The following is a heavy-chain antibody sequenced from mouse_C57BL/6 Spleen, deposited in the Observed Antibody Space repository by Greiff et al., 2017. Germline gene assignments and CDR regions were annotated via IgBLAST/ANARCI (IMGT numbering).Heavy chain of an antibody. Sequence: QVQLKESGPELVKPGASVKLSCTASGYTFTNYDINWVKQRPGQGLEWIGWIYPRDGSTKYTEQFKGKATLTVDPSSSTAYMELPGLTSEDSAVYFCARDSDARDYWGQGTSVTVSS. V-gene: IGHV1-85*01. CDR1: GYTFTNYD. CDR3: ARDSDARDY. J-gene: IGHJ4*01. CDR2: IYPRDGST.